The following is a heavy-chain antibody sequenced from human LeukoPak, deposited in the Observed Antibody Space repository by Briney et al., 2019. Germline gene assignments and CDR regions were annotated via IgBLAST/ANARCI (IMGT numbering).Heavy chain of an antibody. J-gene: IGHJ4*02. Sequence: ASVKVSCKASGYTFTSYYMHWVRQAPGQGLEWMGWISAYNGNTHYAQKLQGRVTMTTDTSTSTVYMELRSLRSDDTAVYYCARGSPPRRNYDSRGYYSYYFDYWGQGTLVTVSS. CDR2: ISAYNGNT. CDR1: GYTFTSYY. CDR3: ARGSPPRRNYDSRGYYSYYFDY. V-gene: IGHV1-18*04. D-gene: IGHD3-22*01.